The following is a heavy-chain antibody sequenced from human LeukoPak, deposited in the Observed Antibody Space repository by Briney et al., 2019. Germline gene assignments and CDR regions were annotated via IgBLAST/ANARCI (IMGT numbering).Heavy chain of an antibody. D-gene: IGHD2-2*01. CDR2: INPNSGGT. V-gene: IGHV1-2*02. CDR3: ARDIVVVPAALGMDV. CDR1: GYTFTGYY. Sequence: ASVKVSCKASGYTFTGYYMHWVRQAPGQGLEWMGWINPNSGGTNYAQKFQGRVTMTRDTSISTAYMVLSRLRSDDTAVYYCARDIVVVPAALGMDVWGQGTTVTVSS. J-gene: IGHJ6*02.